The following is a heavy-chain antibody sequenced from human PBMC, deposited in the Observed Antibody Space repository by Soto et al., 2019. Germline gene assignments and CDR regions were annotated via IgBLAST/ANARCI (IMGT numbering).Heavy chain of an antibody. D-gene: IGHD4-17*01. Sequence: SVKVSCKASGGAFNNYIFDWVRQAPGQGLEWMGGIIPMFGTPNYAQTFQGRITISADVSTSTAYMELTSLRFDDTAMYYCAGGCGPTPVGIYYYSWGEGTRVTVSS. J-gene: IGHJ4*02. CDR3: AGGCGPTPVGIYYYS. CDR1: GGAFNNYI. V-gene: IGHV1-69*13. CDR2: IIPMFGTP.